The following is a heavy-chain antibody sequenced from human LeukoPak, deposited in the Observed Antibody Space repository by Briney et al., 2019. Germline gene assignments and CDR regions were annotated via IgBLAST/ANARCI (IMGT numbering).Heavy chain of an antibody. CDR2: VIPILGIT. V-gene: IGHV1-69*10. J-gene: IGHJ3*02. CDR1: GRTFSSYA. Sequence: GASVKVSCKASGRTFSSYAMSWVRQAPGQGLEWMGRVIPILGITNYAQKFQGRVTIIADKSTSTTYMELSSLRSDDTAVYYCARDLWQQRPDIWGRGTKVTVSS. D-gene: IGHD6-25*01. CDR3: ARDLWQQRPDI.